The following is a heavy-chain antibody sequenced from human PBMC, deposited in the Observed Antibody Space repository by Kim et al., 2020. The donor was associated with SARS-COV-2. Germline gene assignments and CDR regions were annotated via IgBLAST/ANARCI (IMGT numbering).Heavy chain of an antibody. CDR2: IYYSGST. V-gene: IGHV4-39*07. CDR1: GGSISSSSYY. J-gene: IGHJ4*02. CDR3: ARDAPYYYGSGSSADY. D-gene: IGHD3-10*01. Sequence: SETLSLTCTVSGGSISSSSYYWGWIRQPPGKGLEWIGSIYYSGSTYYNPSLKSRVTISVDTSKNQFSLKLSSVTAADTAVYYCARDAPYYYGSGSSADYWGQGTLVTVSS.